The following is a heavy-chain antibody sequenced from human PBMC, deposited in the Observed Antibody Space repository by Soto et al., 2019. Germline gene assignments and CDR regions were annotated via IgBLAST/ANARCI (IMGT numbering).Heavy chain of an antibody. CDR2: IYPGDSDT. D-gene: IGHD3-10*01. J-gene: IGHJ5*02. Sequence: GESLKISCKGSGYSFTSYWIGWVRQMPGKGLEWMGIIYPGDSDTRYSPSFQGQVTISADKSISTAYLQWSSLKASDTAMYYCARAGSLWFGELSPNWFDPWGQGTLVTVSS. V-gene: IGHV5-51*01. CDR1: GYSFTSYW. CDR3: ARAGSLWFGELSPNWFDP.